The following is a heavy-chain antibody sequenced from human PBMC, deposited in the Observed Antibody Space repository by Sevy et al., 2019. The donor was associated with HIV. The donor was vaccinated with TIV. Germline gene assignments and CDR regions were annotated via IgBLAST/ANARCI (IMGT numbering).Heavy chain of an antibody. CDR3: ARKEYYYDSSGYYSPLGMDV. CDR1: GYTFTGYY. J-gene: IGHJ6*02. CDR2: INPNSGGT. D-gene: IGHD3-22*01. V-gene: IGHV1-2*06. Sequence: ASVKVSGKASGYTFTGYYMHWVRQAPGQGLEWMGRINPNSGGTNYAQKFQGRVTMTRDTSISTAYMELSRLRSDDTAVYYCARKEYYYDSSGYYSPLGMDVWGQGTTVTVSS.